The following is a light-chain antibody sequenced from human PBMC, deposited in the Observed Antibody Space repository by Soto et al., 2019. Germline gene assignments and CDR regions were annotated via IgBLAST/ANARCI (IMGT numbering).Light chain of an antibody. CDR2: GNT. Sequence: QSVLTQPPSVSGAPGQRVTISCTGSSSNIGAGYDVQWYQQLPGTAPKLLMYGNTNRPSGVPDRFSGSKSGTSASLAITGLQAEDDADYYCHSYDSSLTALYVFGTGTKVTVL. J-gene: IGLJ1*01. CDR3: HSYDSSLTALYV. CDR1: SSNIGAGYD. V-gene: IGLV1-40*01.